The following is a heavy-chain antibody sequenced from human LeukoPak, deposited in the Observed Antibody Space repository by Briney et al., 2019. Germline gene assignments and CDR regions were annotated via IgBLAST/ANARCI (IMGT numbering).Heavy chain of an antibody. CDR1: SGSFSGYL. V-gene: IGHV4-34*01. D-gene: IGHD3-16*02. Sequence: SETLSLTCGVYSGSFSGYLWNWIRQPRREDLEGLGEINHSGGANYHPSFKSRVTISVDTSKNQVSLSLSSVTAADTAVYYCAGGPRESFYNWFDPWGQGTLVTVSS. J-gene: IGHJ5*02. CDR3: AGGPRESFYNWFDP. CDR2: INHSGGA.